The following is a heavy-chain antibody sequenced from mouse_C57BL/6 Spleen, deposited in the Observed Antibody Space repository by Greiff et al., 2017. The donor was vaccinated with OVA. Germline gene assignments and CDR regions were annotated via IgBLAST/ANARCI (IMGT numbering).Heavy chain of an antibody. J-gene: IGHJ3*01. Sequence: EVKLVESGGGLVKPGGSLKLSCAASGFTFSDYGMHWVRQAPEKGLEWVAYISSGSSTIYYADTVKGRFTISRDNAKNTLFLQMTSMRSEDTAMYYCATYGTRAYWGQGTLVTVSA. CDR1: GFTFSDYG. V-gene: IGHV5-17*01. CDR2: ISSGSSTI. D-gene: IGHD1-1*01. CDR3: ATYGTRAY.